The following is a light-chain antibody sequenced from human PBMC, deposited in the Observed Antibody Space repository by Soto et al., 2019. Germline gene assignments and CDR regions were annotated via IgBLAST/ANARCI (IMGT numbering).Light chain of an antibody. Sequence: QSALTQPASVSGSPGQSITISCTGTSSDVGGYNYVSWYQQHPGKAPKVMTYEVSNRPSGVSNRFSGSKSGNTASLTISGLQAEDEADYYCSSYTTSSTRVFGTGTKLTVL. J-gene: IGLJ1*01. CDR2: EVS. CDR3: SSYTTSSTRV. CDR1: SSDVGGYNY. V-gene: IGLV2-14*01.